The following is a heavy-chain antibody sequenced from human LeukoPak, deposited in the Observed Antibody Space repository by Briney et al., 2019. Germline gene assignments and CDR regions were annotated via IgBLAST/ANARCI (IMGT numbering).Heavy chain of an antibody. D-gene: IGHD3-22*01. Sequence: SETLSLTCTVSGGSISSYYWSWIRQPAGKGLEWIGRIYTSGSTNYNPSLKSRVTMSVDTSKNQFSLKLSSVTAADTAVYYCARGNHYYDSSGYSYWGQGTLVTVSS. CDR1: GGSISSYY. CDR3: ARGNHYYDSSGYSY. V-gene: IGHV4-4*07. CDR2: IYTSGST. J-gene: IGHJ4*02.